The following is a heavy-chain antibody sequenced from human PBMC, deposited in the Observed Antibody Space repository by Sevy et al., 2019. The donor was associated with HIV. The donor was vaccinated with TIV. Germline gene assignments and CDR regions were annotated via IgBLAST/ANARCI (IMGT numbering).Heavy chain of an antibody. CDR2: ININTGNP. CDR1: GYTFTNYA. V-gene: IGHV7-4-1*02. J-gene: IGHJ5*02. Sequence: ASVKVSCKASGYTFTNYAMSWVRQAPGQGLEWMGWININTGNPTYAQGFTGRFVFSLDTSVSTAYLQISSLKAEDTAVYYCARDPTLQIAGGWFDPWGQGTLVTASS. CDR3: ARDPTLQIAGGWFDP. D-gene: IGHD2-15*01.